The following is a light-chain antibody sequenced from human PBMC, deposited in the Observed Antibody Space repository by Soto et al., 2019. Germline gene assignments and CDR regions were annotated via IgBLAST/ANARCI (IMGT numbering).Light chain of an antibody. CDR3: QQYTTSPFT. Sequence: EIVWTQSPGTLSLSPGERATLYCRASQSVGSNSLAWYQQKPGQAPRVLIYGASSRATGIPDRFSGSGSGADFTRTISRLEPEDFAVYYCQQYTTSPFTFGPGTKVDIK. CDR1: QSVGSNS. J-gene: IGKJ3*01. CDR2: GAS. V-gene: IGKV3-20*01.